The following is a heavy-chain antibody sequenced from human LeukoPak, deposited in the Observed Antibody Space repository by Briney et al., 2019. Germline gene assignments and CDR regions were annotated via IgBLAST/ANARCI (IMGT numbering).Heavy chain of an antibody. CDR2: ISSSSSTI. CDR3: ARGTAGGVINWGIHY. CDR1: GCTCSSCS. Sequence: WGSLRRSYVGSGCTCSSCSMSWFRQAPGKGLEWVSYISSSSSTIYYADSVKGRFTISRDNAKNSLYLQMNSLRAEDTAVYYCARGTAGGVINWGIHYWGQGTLVTVSS. J-gene: IGHJ4*02. D-gene: IGHD3-16*02. V-gene: IGHV3-48*04.